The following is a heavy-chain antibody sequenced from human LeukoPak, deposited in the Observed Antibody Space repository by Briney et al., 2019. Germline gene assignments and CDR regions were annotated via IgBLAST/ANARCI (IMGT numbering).Heavy chain of an antibody. Sequence: PGGSLRLSCVASGVTFSSYWMHWVRQAPGKGLVWVSRINSDGSSTNYADSVMGRFTISRDNAKNTLYLQMNSLRAEDTAVYYCAKGRDSWSNKIDYWGQGTLVTVSS. CDR3: AKGRDSWSNKIDY. CDR1: GVTFSSYW. V-gene: IGHV3-74*01. D-gene: IGHD3-3*01. CDR2: INSDGSST. J-gene: IGHJ4*02.